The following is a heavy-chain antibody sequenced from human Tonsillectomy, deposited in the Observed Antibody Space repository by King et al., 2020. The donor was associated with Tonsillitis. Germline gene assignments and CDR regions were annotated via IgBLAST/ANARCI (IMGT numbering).Heavy chain of an antibody. Sequence: VQLVESGGGVVQPGRSLRLSCAASGFTFNNHGMHWVRQAPGKGLEWVSVIWSDGSNKYSADFVKGRLTISRDNSMDMLYLQMNSLRAEDTAVYYCARGGLRGYSYGPHYYNYMDVWGKGTTVTVSS. CDR3: ARGGLRGYSYGPHYYNYMDV. CDR1: GFTFNNHG. D-gene: IGHD5-18*01. J-gene: IGHJ6*03. CDR2: IWSDGSNK. V-gene: IGHV3-33*08.